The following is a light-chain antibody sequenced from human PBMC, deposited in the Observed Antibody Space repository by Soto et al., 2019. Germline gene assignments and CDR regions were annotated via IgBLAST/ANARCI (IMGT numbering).Light chain of an antibody. CDR1: QSINSE. Sequence: EIVMTQSPATLSLSPGERAALSCRASQSINSELAWYQQKPGQPPRLLIYGASTRATGVPARFTGSESGSEFTLTISGLQSEDFAVYYCQQGHNWPLTFDQGNRLEI. CDR2: GAS. J-gene: IGKJ2*01. CDR3: QQGHNWPLT. V-gene: IGKV3-15*01.